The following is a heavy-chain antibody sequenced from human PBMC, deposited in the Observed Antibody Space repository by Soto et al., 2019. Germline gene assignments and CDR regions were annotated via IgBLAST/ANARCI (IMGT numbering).Heavy chain of an antibody. CDR3: ARQYYDILNGYHYYFDY. J-gene: IGHJ4*02. Sequence: QVQLQESGPGLVKPSETLSLTCTVSGGSIRSYYWSWIRQPPGKGLEWIGYIYYSGSTNYNPSLSTRVSIEVNTTKNPFSLKLISVTAAGTAVYYCARQYYDILNGYHYYFDYWGRGTLVTVTS. V-gene: IGHV4-59*08. CDR1: GGSIRSYY. CDR2: IYYSGST. D-gene: IGHD3-9*01.